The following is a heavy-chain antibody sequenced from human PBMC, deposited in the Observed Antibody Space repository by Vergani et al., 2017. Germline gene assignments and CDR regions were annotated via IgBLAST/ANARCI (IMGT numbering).Heavy chain of an antibody. CDR1: GYTFTGYY. V-gene: IGHV1-2*02. D-gene: IGHD3-16*01. CDR3: ERXVGGRQPLLPYFDY. Sequence: QVQLVQSGAEVKKPGASVQVSCKASGYTFTGYYMHWVRQAPGQGLEWMGWINPNSGGTNYAQKFQGRVTMTRDTSISTAYMELSRLRSDATAVYYCERXVGGRQPLLPYFDYWGQGTLVTVSS. J-gene: IGHJ4*02. CDR2: INPNSGGT.